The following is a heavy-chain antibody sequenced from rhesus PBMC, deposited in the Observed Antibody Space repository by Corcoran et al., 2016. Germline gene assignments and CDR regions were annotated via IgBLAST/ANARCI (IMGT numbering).Heavy chain of an antibody. CDR2: IYGSRGST. CDR3: ARDRAVAGRFDY. CDR1: GGSISGGYD. J-gene: IGHJ4*01. V-gene: IGHV4-76*01. D-gene: IGHD6-31*01. Sequence: QVQLQESGPGVVKPSETLSLTCAVSGGSISGGYDWSWIRQPPGKGLGWIGYIYGSRGSTNYNPSLKNRFTILKDASKSEFSLKLGSVTAADTAVYYCARDRAVAGRFDYWGQGVLVTVSS.